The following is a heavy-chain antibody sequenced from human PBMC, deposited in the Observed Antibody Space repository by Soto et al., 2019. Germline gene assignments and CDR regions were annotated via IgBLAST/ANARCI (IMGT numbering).Heavy chain of an antibody. J-gene: IGHJ4*02. Sequence: QVQLQESGPGLVEPSQTLSLTCTVSGASVSSDGYYWSWFRQHPEKGLEWIGYISYSGSTYYNATLXXRVAISVDTSKNQFSLKLSSVTAADTAVYYCASPYRVRLDYWGQGTLVTVSS. CDR1: GASVSSDGYY. V-gene: IGHV4-31*03. CDR3: ASPYRVRLDY. D-gene: IGHD1-26*01. CDR2: ISYSGST.